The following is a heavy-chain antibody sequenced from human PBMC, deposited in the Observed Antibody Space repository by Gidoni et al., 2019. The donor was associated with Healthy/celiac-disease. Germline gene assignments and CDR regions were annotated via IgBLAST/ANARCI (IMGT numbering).Heavy chain of an antibody. CDR1: GYTFTGYY. Sequence: QVQLVQSGAEVKKPGASVKVSCKASGYTFTGYYMHWVRQAPGQGLEWMGWINPNSGGTNYAQKFQGRVTMTRDTSISTAYMELSRLRSDDTAVYYCARARIAAAGTGGVGKNNWFDPWGQGTLVTVSS. J-gene: IGHJ5*02. CDR2: INPNSGGT. D-gene: IGHD6-13*01. CDR3: ARARIAAAGTGGVGKNNWFDP. V-gene: IGHV1-2*02.